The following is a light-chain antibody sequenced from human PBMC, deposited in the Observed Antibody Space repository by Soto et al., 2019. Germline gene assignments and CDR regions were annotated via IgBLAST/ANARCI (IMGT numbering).Light chain of an antibody. CDR1: QSISSW. V-gene: IGKV1-5*01. CDR2: DAS. Sequence: DIQMTQSPSTLSASVVDRVTITCRASQSISSWLAWYQQKPGKAPKFLIYDASTLESGVPSRFSGSGSGTEFTRTISSLQPDDFATYYCQQYNSYSLTVGGGTKVDIK. J-gene: IGKJ4*01. CDR3: QQYNSYSLT.